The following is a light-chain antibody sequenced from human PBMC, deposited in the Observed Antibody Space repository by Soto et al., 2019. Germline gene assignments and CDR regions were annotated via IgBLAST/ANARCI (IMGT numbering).Light chain of an antibody. CDR3: QQYGNSPQT. V-gene: IGKV3-20*01. CDR1: QSVSSNY. J-gene: IGKJ1*01. Sequence: EIVLTQSPGTLSLSPGERATLSCRASQSVSSNYLAWYQQKPGQAPRLLIYGASSRATGIPDRFSGSGSGTDFTLTISRLEPEDFAVYYCQQYGNSPQTFGQGTKGDIK. CDR2: GAS.